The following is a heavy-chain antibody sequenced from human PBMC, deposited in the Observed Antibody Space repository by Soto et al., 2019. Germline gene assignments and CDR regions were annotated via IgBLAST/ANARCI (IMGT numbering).Heavy chain of an antibody. Sequence: QVQLVQSGAEVKKPGASVKVSCKASGYTFTSYGISWVRQAPGQGLEWMGWISAYNGNTNYAQKLQGRVTMTTDTLKSTAYMWLRSLRSDDTAVYYCAGDRGYCISTSGYERSGYYYYGMDVWGQGTTVTVSS. CDR2: ISAYNGNT. J-gene: IGHJ6*02. V-gene: IGHV1-18*01. D-gene: IGHD2-2*01. CDR3: AGDRGYCISTSGYERSGYYYYGMDV. CDR1: GYTFTSYG.